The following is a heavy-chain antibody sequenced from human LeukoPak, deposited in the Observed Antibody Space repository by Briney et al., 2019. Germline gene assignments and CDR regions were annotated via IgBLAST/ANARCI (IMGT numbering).Heavy chain of an antibody. CDR1: GFTFSSYA. CDR2: ISYDGSNK. V-gene: IGHV3-30-3*01. Sequence: GGSLRLSCAASGFTFSSYAMHWFRQAPGRGLEWVAVISYDGSNKYYADSVKGRFTISRDNSKNTLYLQMNSLRAEDTAVYYCAKAPVVIVVVIEGSLDYWGQGTLVTVSS. D-gene: IGHD3-22*01. J-gene: IGHJ4*02. CDR3: AKAPVVIVVVIEGSLDY.